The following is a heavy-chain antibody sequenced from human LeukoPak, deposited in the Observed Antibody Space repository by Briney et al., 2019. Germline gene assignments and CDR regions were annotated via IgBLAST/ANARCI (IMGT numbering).Heavy chain of an antibody. CDR2: INPNSGGT. CDR1: GYTFTGYY. CDR3: ARGRATAAEHFQH. J-gene: IGHJ1*01. D-gene: IGHD6-13*01. Sequence: ASVKVSCKASGYTFTGYYMHWVRQAPGQGLEWMGWINPNSGGTNYAQKFQGRVTMTRDTSISTAYMELSRLRSDDTAVYYCARGRATAAEHFQHWGQGTLVTVSS. V-gene: IGHV1-2*02.